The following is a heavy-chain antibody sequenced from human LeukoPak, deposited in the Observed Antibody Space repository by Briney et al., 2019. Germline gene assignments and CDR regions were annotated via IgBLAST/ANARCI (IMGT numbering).Heavy chain of an antibody. Sequence: GGSLRLSCAASGFSLSTYGVSWVRQPPGKGLEWVSGITGTGGSTYYADSVKGRFTVSRDTSKNTLYLQMNSLRAEDTAIYYCTKDHGTAVAGFYYWGQGTLVTVSS. CDR1: GFSLSTYG. D-gene: IGHD6-19*01. CDR3: TKDHGTAVAGFYY. J-gene: IGHJ4*02. CDR2: ITGTGGST. V-gene: IGHV3-23*01.